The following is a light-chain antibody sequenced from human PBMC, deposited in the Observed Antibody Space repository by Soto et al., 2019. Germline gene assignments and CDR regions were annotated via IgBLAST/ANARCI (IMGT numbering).Light chain of an antibody. J-gene: IGLJ2*01. CDR3: AAWDDSLSGPHVV. CDR1: SSNIGSNY. CDR2: RNN. Sequence: QAVVTQPPSASGTPGQRVTISCSGSSSNIGSNYVYWYQQLPGTAPKLLIYRNNQRPSGVPDRFSGSKSGTSASPAISGLRSEDEADYYCAAWDDSLSGPHVVFGGGTKLTVL. V-gene: IGLV1-47*01.